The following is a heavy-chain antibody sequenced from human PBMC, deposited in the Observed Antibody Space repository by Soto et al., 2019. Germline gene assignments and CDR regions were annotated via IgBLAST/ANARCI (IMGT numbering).Heavy chain of an antibody. V-gene: IGHV4-59*01. J-gene: IGHJ6*02. Sequence: PSETLSLTCIVSGGSIGSNYWSWIRQPPGKGLEWIGYIYYTGSTNFNPSLKNRVIISVDTSKNQFSLKLSSVTAADTAVYYCARSYPNTIFGVVPSRGLDVWGQGTTVTVSS. CDR1: GGSIGSNY. CDR2: IYYTGST. D-gene: IGHD3-3*01. CDR3: ARSYPNTIFGVVPSRGLDV.